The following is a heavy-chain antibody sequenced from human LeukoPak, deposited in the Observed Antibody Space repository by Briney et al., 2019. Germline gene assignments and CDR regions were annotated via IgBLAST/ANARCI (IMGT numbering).Heavy chain of an antibody. CDR1: GGSLSSYY. D-gene: IGHD2-15*01. V-gene: IGHV4-59*01. CDR2: IYYSGST. CDR3: ARALVVVAARTYYYYMDV. Sequence: PSETLSLTCTVSGGSLSSYYWSWIRQPPGKGLEWIGYIYYSGSTNYNPSLKSRVTISVDTSKNQFSLKLSSVTAADTAVYYCARALVVVAARTYYYYMDVWGKGTTVTVSS. J-gene: IGHJ6*03.